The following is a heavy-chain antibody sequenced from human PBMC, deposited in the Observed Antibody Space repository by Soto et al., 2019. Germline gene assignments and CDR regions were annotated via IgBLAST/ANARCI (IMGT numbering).Heavy chain of an antibody. Sequence: QVQLVQSGAEVMKPGSSVYVSCQASGGTFSSYAISGLLQSPGQGLEWIGGIIPIFGTANYAQKFQRRVTLTADGSSCTAYMELSSLRSEDTAVYYCARDSTEAGGPYYFYCGMEVWGQGTTVTVSS. V-gene: IGHV1-69*01. CDR3: ARDSTEAGGPYYFYCGMEV. J-gene: IGHJ6*02. CDR1: GGTFSSYA. D-gene: IGHD2-21*02. CDR2: IIPIFGTA.